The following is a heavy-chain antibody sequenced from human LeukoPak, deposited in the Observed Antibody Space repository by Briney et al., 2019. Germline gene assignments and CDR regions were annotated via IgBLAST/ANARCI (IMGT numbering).Heavy chain of an antibody. V-gene: IGHV4-34*01. D-gene: IGHD3/OR15-3a*01. CDR2: INHSGST. J-gene: IGHJ5*02. CDR3: ARRLDRRWFDP. Sequence: GSLRLSCAGSGLTFSSYAMSWVRQAPGKGLEWIGEINHSGSTNYNPSLKSRVTISVDTSKNQFSLKLSSVTAADTAVYYCARRLDRRWFDPWGQGTLVTVSS. CDR1: GLTFSSYA.